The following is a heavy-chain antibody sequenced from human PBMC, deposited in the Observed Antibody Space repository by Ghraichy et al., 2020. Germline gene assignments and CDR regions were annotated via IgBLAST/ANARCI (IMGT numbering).Heavy chain of an antibody. CDR1: GFTFSSYW. J-gene: IGHJ4*02. CDR3: ARARENTGPILDYGDYYFDY. D-gene: IGHD4-17*01. CDR2: INSDGSST. Sequence: GSLRLSCAASGFTFSSYWMHWVRQAPGKGLVWVSRINSDGSSTSYADSVKGRFTISRDNAKNTLYLQMNSLRAEDTAVYYCARARENTGPILDYGDYYFDYWGQGTLVTVSS. V-gene: IGHV3-74*01.